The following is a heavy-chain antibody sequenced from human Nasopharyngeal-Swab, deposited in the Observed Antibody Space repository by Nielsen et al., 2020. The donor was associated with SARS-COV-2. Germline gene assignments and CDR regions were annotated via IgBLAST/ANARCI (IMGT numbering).Heavy chain of an antibody. V-gene: IGHV3-30-3*01. Sequence: GESLKISCAASGFTFSSFAMHWVRQAPGKGLEWVAVISYDGSNKFYADSVKGRFTISRDNSKNTLYLQMNSLRAEDTAVYYCTRDIGGKYGYWGQGNLVTVSS. CDR2: ISYDGSNK. D-gene: IGHD4-23*01. CDR1: GFTFSSFA. J-gene: IGHJ4*02. CDR3: TRDIGGKYGY.